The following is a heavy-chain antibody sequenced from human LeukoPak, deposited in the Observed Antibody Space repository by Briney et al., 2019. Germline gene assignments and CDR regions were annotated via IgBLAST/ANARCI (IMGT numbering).Heavy chain of an antibody. V-gene: IGHV1-69*13. D-gene: IGHD3-3*01. Sequence: SVKVSCKASGGTFSSYAISWVRQAPGQGLEWMGGIIPIFGTANYAQKFQGRVTITADESTSTAYMELSSLRSEDAAVYYCASEPSTWSQGLYYYYGMDVWGQGTTVTVSS. CDR3: ASEPSTWSQGLYYYYGMDV. CDR1: GGTFSSYA. J-gene: IGHJ6*02. CDR2: IIPIFGTA.